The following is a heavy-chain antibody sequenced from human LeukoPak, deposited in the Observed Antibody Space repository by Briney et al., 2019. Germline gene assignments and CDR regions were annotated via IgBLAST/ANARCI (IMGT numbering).Heavy chain of an antibody. CDR3: AKGGSGWSFYFDY. CDR2: ISGSGGST. J-gene: IGHJ4*02. V-gene: IGHV3-23*01. CDR1: GFTFSSYA. D-gene: IGHD6-19*01. Sequence: GGSLRLSCAAPGFTFSSYAMSWVRQAPGQGLHWVSAISGSGGSTYYADSVKGRFTISRDNSKNTLYLQMNSLRAEDTAVYYCAKGGSGWSFYFDYWGQGTLVTVSS.